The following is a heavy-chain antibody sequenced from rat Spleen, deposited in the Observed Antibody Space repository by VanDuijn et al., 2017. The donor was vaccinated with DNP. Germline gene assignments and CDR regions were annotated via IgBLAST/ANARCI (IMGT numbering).Heavy chain of an antibody. CDR3: AREGGYFDY. CDR2: ITGGGST. V-gene: IGHV5-31*01. J-gene: IGHJ2*01. CDR1: GFTFSNYW. Sequence: EVQLVESGGDLVQPGRSLKLSCVVSGFTFSNYWMTWIRQVPGRGLEWVASITGGGSTFYPDSVTGRFTISRDNAKNTLYLQLNSLRSEDTATYYCAREGGYFDYWGQGVMVTVSS.